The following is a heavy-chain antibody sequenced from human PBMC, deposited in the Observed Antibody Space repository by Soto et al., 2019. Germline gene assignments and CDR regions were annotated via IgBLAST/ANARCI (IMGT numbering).Heavy chain of an antibody. J-gene: IGHJ5*02. CDR1: GYTFTSYA. CDR3: ARKLGYCSSTSCPAKMGWLDP. Sequence: GASVKVSCKASGYTFTSYAMHWVRQAPGQRLEWMGWINAGNGNTKYSQKFQGRVTITRDTSASTAYMELSSLRSEDTAVYYCARKLGYCSSTSCPAKMGWLDPWGQGTLVTVSS. D-gene: IGHD2-2*01. CDR2: INAGNGNT. V-gene: IGHV1-3*01.